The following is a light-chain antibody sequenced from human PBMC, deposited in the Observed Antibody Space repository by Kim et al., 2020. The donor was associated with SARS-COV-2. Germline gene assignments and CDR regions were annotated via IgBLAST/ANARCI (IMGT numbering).Light chain of an antibody. J-gene: IGLJ1*01. V-gene: IGLV3-25*03. Sequence: SVSPGKTARITCSGDTLPEKQTYWYQQKSGQAPLLVIYKDNERPSGIPGRFSGSSSGTTVTLTISGVQAEDDADYYCQSADGSGTYVFGTGTKVTVL. CDR1: TLPEKQ. CDR3: QSADGSGTYV. CDR2: KDN.